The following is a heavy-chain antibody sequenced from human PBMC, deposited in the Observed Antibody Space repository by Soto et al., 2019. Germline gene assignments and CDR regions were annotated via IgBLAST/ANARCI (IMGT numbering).Heavy chain of an antibody. J-gene: IGHJ4*02. D-gene: IGHD3-16*02. CDR1: GFTFSSYA. CDR2: ISYDGSNK. V-gene: IGHV3-30-3*01. Sequence: LSLTCAASGFTFSSYAMHWVRQAPGKGLEWVAVISYDGSNKYYADSVKGRFTISRDNSKNTLYLQMNSLRAEDTAVYYCASDTRYYDYVWGSYRYTFDYWGQGTLVTVSS. CDR3: ASDTRYYDYVWGSYRYTFDY.